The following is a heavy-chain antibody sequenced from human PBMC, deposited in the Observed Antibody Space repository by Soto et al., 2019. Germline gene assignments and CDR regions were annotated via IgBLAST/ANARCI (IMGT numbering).Heavy chain of an antibody. CDR3: ARDLPIGDYSYYYYYYGMDV. CDR1: GYTFTSYG. V-gene: IGHV1-18*04. Sequence: ASVKVSCKASGYTFTSYGISWVRQAPGQGLEWMGWISAYNGNTNYAQKLQGRVTMTTDTSTSTAYMELRSLRSDDTAVYYCARDLPIGDYSYYYYYYGMDVWGQGTTVTVSS. CDR2: ISAYNGNT. D-gene: IGHD4-17*01. J-gene: IGHJ6*02.